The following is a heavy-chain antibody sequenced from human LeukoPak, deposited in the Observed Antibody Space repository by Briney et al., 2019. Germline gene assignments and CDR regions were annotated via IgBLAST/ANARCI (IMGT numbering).Heavy chain of an antibody. CDR2: IYSDGST. V-gene: IGHV3-53*05. CDR3: MDTAVG. Sequence: GGSLRLSCAASGFDVGRYYITWVRQPPGKGLEWVSVIYSDGSTYYADSVKGRFTISRDNSKNTVYLQMNRLRVEDTAVYSCMDTAVGWGQGTLVTVSS. J-gene: IGHJ4*02. CDR1: GFDVGRYY. D-gene: IGHD5-18*01.